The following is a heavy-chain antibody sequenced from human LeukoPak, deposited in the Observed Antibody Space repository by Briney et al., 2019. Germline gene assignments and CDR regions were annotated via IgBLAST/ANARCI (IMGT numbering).Heavy chain of an antibody. CDR2: ISSSSSYI. Sequence: GGSLRLTCAASGFTFSSYSMNWVRQAPGKGLEWVSSISSSSSYIYYADSVKGRFTISRDNAKNSLYLQMNSLRAEDTAVYYCARAHFHAFDIWGQGTMVTVFS. CDR1: GFTFSSYS. CDR3: ARAHFHAFDI. J-gene: IGHJ3*02. D-gene: IGHD3-3*02. V-gene: IGHV3-21*01.